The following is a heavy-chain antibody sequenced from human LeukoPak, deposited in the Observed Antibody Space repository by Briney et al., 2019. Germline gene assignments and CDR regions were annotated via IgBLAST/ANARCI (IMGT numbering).Heavy chain of an antibody. CDR1: GGTFSSYA. CDR3: ARSVDYYDSSGYLYFDY. V-gene: IGHV1-69*04. J-gene: IGHJ4*02. D-gene: IGHD3-22*01. Sequence: AASVKVSCKASGGTFSSYAISWVRQAPGQGLEWMGRIIPIFGIANYAQKFQGRVTITADKSTSTAYMELSSLRSEDTAVYYCARSVDYYDSSGYLYFDYWGQGTLVTVSS. CDR2: IIPIFGIA.